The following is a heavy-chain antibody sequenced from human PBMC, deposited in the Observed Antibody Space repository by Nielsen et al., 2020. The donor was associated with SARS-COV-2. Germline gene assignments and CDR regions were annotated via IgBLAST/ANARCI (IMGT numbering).Heavy chain of an antibody. CDR1: GYTFTSYA. CDR2: INAGNGNT. CDR3: ARERAAGTKYYYYYYMDV. V-gene: IGHV1-3*01. D-gene: IGHD6-13*01. J-gene: IGHJ6*03. Sequence: ASVKVSCKASGYTFTSYAMHWGRQAPGQRLEWMGWINAGNGNTKYSQKFQGRVTITRDTSASTAYMELSSLRSEDTAVYYCARERAAGTKYYYYYYMDVWGKGTTVTVSS.